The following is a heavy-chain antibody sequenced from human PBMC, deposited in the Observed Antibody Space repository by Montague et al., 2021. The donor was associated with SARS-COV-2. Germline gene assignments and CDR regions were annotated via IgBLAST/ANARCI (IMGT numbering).Heavy chain of an antibody. CDR3: ASHCGGGRCYFGMDV. CDR2: ISHGGGT. Sequence: SETLSLTCDVYGGSFSSYWSWIRQPPGRGLEWVGQISHGGGTNYNPSLKSRVTISVDTSKNQVSLKLSSVTAADTAVYYCASHCGGGRCYFGMDVWGQGTTGTGSS. J-gene: IGHJ6*02. D-gene: IGHD2-15*01. CDR1: GGSFSSY. V-gene: IGHV4-34*01.